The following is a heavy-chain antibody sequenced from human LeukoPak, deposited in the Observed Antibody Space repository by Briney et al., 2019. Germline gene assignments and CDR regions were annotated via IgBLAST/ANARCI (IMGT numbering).Heavy chain of an antibody. V-gene: IGHV4-39*01. CDR3: ARLGSRGYYYDSSGPPGFDY. CDR2: IYYSGST. Sequence: GSLRLSCAASGFTFSSYAMGWIRQPPGKGLEWIGSIYYSGSTYYNPSLKSRVTISVDTSKNQFSLKLSSVTAADTAVYYCARLGSRGYYYDSSGPPGFDYWGQGTLVTVSS. J-gene: IGHJ4*02. CDR1: GFTFSSYA. D-gene: IGHD3-22*01.